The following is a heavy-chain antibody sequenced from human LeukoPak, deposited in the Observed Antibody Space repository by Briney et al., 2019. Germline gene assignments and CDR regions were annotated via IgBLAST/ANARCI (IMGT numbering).Heavy chain of an antibody. D-gene: IGHD2-15*01. CDR2: VYYSGST. CDR1: GGSISSYY. J-gene: IGHJ3*02. CDR3: AHYCSGGSCYSSRGAFDI. V-gene: IGHV4-59*04. Sequence: KPSETLSLTCTVSGGSISSYYWSWIRQPPGKGLEWIGYVYYSGSTYYNPSLKSRVTISGDTSKNQFSLKLSSVTAADTAVYYCAHYCSGGSCYSSRGAFDIWGQGTMVTVSS.